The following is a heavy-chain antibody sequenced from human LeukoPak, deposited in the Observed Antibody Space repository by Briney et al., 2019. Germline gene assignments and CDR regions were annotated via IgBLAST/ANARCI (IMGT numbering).Heavy chain of an antibody. CDR3: ARDGLLWFRELYRDNWFDP. D-gene: IGHD3-10*01. CDR2: ISAYNGNT. Sequence: ASVKVSCKASGYTFTSYGISWVRQAPGQGLEWMGWISAYNGNTNYAQKLQGRVTMTTDTSTSTAYMELRSLRSDDTAVYYCARDGLLWFRELYRDNWFDPWGQGTLVTVSS. V-gene: IGHV1-18*01. CDR1: GYTFTSYG. J-gene: IGHJ5*02.